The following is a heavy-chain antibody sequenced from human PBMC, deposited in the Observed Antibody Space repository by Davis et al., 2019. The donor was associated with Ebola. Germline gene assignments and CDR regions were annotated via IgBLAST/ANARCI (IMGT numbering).Heavy chain of an antibody. Sequence: GGSLRLSCAASGFTFSTAWMSWVRQAPGKGLEWVAVIWYDGSNKYYADSVKGRFTISRDNSKNTLYLQMNSLRAEDTAVYYCAAEGRSSRPGYWGQGTLVTVSS. J-gene: IGHJ4*02. CDR1: GFTFSTAW. CDR2: IWYDGSNK. V-gene: IGHV3-33*08. CDR3: AAEGRSSRPGY. D-gene: IGHD3-10*01.